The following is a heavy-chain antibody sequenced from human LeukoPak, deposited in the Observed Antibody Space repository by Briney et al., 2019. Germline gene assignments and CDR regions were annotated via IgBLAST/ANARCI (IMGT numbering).Heavy chain of an antibody. J-gene: IGHJ4*02. CDR3: AKDWSCSSASCRFDY. V-gene: IGHV3-23*01. CDR2: INWKGDDT. Sequence: PGGSARLSCAAFGFTFSRYCMSWVRQAPGKGLEWVSGINWKGDDTYYADSVKGRFTVSRDNSKNTLYLQMNSLRADDTAVYHCAKDWSCSSASCRFDYWGQGTLVTVSS. D-gene: IGHD2-2*01. CDR1: GFTFSRYC.